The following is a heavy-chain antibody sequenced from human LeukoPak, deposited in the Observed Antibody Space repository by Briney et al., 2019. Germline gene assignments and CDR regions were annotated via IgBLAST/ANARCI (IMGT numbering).Heavy chain of an antibody. CDR3: ARSTAGSSSWYYYLDY. CDR2: FNPNSGDT. Sequence: ASVKVSCKASGYTFTDYYMHWVRQAPGQGLEWMGWFNPNSGDTDYAQKFQGRVTMTRDTSISTAYMELSRLRSDDTAVYYCARSTAGSSSWYYYLDYWGQGTLVTVSS. CDR1: GYTFTDYY. J-gene: IGHJ4*02. D-gene: IGHD6-13*01. V-gene: IGHV1-2*02.